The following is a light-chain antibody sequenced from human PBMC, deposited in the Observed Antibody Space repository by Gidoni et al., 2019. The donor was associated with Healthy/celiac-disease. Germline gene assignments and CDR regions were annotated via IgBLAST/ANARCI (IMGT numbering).Light chain of an antibody. CDR3: QQYYSTPPT. J-gene: IGKJ4*01. Sequence: DIVMTQSPDSLAVSLGERSTINCKSSQSVLYSSNNKNYLTWYQQKPGQPPKLLIYLASTRESGVPDRFSGSGSGTDFTLTISSLQAEDVAVYYFQQYYSTPPTFGGGTKVEIK. V-gene: IGKV4-1*01. CDR1: QSVLYSSNNKNY. CDR2: LAS.